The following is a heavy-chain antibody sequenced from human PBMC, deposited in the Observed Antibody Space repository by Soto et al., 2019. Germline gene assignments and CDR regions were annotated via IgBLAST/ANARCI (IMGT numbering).Heavy chain of an antibody. CDR2: IYWNDDK. CDR1: GFSLSTRGVG. CDR3: ARVYSSSSVFGY. D-gene: IGHD6-6*01. V-gene: IGHV2-5*01. J-gene: IGHJ4*02. Sequence: SGPTLVNTPQTLALTCTFSGFSLSTRGVGVGWIRQPPGKALEWLALIYWNDDKRYSPSLKSRLTITKDTSKNQVVLTMTNMDPVDTATYYCARVYSSSSVFGYWGQGTLVTVSS.